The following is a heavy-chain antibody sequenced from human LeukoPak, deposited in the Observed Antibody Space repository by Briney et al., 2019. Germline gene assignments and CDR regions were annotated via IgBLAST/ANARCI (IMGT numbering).Heavy chain of an antibody. D-gene: IGHD6-13*01. Sequence: SETLSLTCTVSGASISSYNWNWIRQPPGKGLEWIGYIYYSGGTNYNPSHKSRVTTSVDTSKNQFSLKLSSVTAADTAVYYCARGKYSSSWYIDYWGQGTLVTVSS. J-gene: IGHJ4*02. CDR1: GASISSYN. CDR3: ARGKYSSSWYIDY. V-gene: IGHV4-59*01. CDR2: IYYSGGT.